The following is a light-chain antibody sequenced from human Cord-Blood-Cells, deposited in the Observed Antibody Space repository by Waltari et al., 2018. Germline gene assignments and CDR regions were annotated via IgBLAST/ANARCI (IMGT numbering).Light chain of an antibody. J-gene: IGKJ1*01. V-gene: IGKV1-39*01. CDR2: AAS. CDR3: QQSYSTPPT. Sequence: DIQMTQPPSSLSASVGDRVTITCRASQSISSYVNWYQQKPGKAPKLLIYAASSLQSGVPSRFSGSGSGTDFTLTISSLQPEDFATSSCQQSYSTPPTFGQGTKVEIK. CDR1: QSISSY.